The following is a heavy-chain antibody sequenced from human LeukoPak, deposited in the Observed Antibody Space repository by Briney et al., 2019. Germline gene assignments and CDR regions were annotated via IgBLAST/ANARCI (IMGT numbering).Heavy chain of an antibody. CDR2: IIPIFGTA. D-gene: IGHD3-16*02. Sequence: GASVKVSCKASGGTFSSYAISWVRQAPGQGLEWMGGIIPIFGTANYAQKFQGRVTITADESTSTAYMELSSLRSEDTAVYYCARVRYDYVWGSYRYYYFDYWGQGTLVTVSS. V-gene: IGHV1-69*13. J-gene: IGHJ4*02. CDR1: GGTFSSYA. CDR3: ARVRYDYVWGSYRYYYFDY.